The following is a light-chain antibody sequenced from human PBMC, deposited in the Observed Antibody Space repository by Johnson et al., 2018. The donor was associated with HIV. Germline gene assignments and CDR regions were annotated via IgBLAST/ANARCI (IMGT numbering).Light chain of an antibody. CDR2: RNN. J-gene: IGLJ1*01. Sequence: QPVLTQPPSASGTPGQRVTISCSGSSSNIGSDPVNWYQQLPGTAPKLLIYRNNQRPSRVPDRFSGSKSGTSASLAISGLQAEDEADYYCGIWDSGLSAYVFGTGTKVTAL. CDR1: SSNIGSDP. CDR3: GIWDSGLSAYV. V-gene: IGLV1-44*01.